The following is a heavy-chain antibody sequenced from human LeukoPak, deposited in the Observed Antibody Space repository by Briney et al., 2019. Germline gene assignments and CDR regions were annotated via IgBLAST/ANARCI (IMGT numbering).Heavy chain of an antibody. J-gene: IGHJ3*02. CDR2: IYTSGST. D-gene: IGHD6-13*01. Sequence: TSESLSLTCTVSGGSISSYYWSWIRQPAGKGLEWIGRIYTSGSTNYNPSLRSRVTISVDTSKNQLYLKLSTVTAADTAVYYCARDSPIAAANAFDIWGQGTMVTVSS. CDR1: GGSISSYY. CDR3: ARDSPIAAANAFDI. V-gene: IGHV4-4*07.